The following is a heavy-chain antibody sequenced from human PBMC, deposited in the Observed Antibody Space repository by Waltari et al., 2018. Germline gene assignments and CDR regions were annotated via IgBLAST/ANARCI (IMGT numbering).Heavy chain of an antibody. V-gene: IGHV1-18*01. D-gene: IGHD6-13*01. Sequence: QVQLVQSGAEVKKPGASVKVSCKASGYTFTSYGISWVRQAPGQGLEWMGWGRAYNGVTNSARRLRGRVTISVGTSKIQFSRKLSSETAAETAVNYCAGRAAVAATGPTYYMDVWGKGTTVTVSS. CDR2: GRAYNGVT. CDR3: AGRAAVAATGPTYYMDV. CDR1: GYTFTSYG. J-gene: IGHJ6*03.